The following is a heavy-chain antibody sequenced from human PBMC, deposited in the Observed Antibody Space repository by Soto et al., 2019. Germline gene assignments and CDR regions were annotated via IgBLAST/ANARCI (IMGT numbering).Heavy chain of an antibody. CDR1: GHSISSNDAT. CDR3: ARLIGNSWLDS. Sequence: SQTISLTSSISGHSISSNDATWVWIRQSPSRGLEWLGRTYNRSRWQTDYAISVKSRISINPDTSNNQVSLQLNSVTPDDTAVYYCARLIGNSWLDSWGQGTLVTVSS. V-gene: IGHV6-1*01. J-gene: IGHJ5*01. CDR2: TYNRSRWQT. D-gene: IGHD3-16*01.